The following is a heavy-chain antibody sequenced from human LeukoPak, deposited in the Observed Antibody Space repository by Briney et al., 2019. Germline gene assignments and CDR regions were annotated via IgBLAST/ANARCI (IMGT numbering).Heavy chain of an antibody. CDR1: GYTFTGYY. CDR2: INPKSGDT. J-gene: IGHJ6*02. V-gene: IGHV1-2*02. CDR3: ARGRRVYGMDV. Sequence: GASVKVSCKASGYTFTGYYMHWERQAPGQGLEWMGWINPKSGDTNYAQQFQDRVTMTRDTSISTAYMELRRQRSDDTAVYYCARGRRVYGMDVWGQGTTVTVSS.